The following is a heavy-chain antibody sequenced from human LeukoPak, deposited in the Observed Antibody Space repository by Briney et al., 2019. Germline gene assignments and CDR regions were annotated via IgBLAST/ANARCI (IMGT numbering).Heavy chain of an antibody. D-gene: IGHD1-26*01. CDR1: GGSFSGYY. CDR3: ARAHSGSFPGPFDY. Sequence: PSETLSLTCAVYGGSFSGYYWSWIRQPPGKGLEWIGEINHSGSTNYNPSLKSRVTISVDKSKNQFSLKLSSVTAADTAVYYCARAHSGSFPGPFDYWGQGTLVTVSS. V-gene: IGHV4-34*01. CDR2: INHSGST. J-gene: IGHJ4*02.